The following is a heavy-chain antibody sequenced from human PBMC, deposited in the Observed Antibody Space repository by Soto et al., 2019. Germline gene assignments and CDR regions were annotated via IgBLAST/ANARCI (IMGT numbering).Heavy chain of an antibody. V-gene: IGHV4-39*02. CDR2: IYYSGST. CDR1: GGSISSSSYY. D-gene: IGHD1-20*01. J-gene: IGHJ3*02. Sequence: SETLSLTCTVSGGSISSSSYYWGWIRQPPGKGLEWIGSIYYSGSTYYNPSLKSRVTISVDTSKNQFSLKLSSVTAADTAVYYCARDNWNVRDAFDIWGQGTMVTVSS. CDR3: ARDNWNVRDAFDI.